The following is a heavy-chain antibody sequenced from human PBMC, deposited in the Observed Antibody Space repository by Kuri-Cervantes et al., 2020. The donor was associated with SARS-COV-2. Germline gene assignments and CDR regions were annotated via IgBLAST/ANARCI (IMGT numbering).Heavy chain of an antibody. CDR1: GGTFSSYA. D-gene: IGHD6-19*01. V-gene: IGHV1-69*13. CDR3: ARGRVAGSHLSFYY. CDR2: IIPIFGTA. J-gene: IGHJ4*02. Sequence: SVKVSCKASGGTFSSYAISWVRQAPGQGLEWMGGIIPIFGTANYAQKFQGRVTITADESTSTAYTELSSLRSEDTAVYYCARGRVAGSHLSFYYWGQGTLVTVSS.